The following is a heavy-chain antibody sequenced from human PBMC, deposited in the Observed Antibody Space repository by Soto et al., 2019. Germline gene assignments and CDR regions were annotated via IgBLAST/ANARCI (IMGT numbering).Heavy chain of an antibody. Sequence: PGGSLRLSCAASGFTFSSYAMNWVRQAPGKGLEWVSVISGSDDSTYYADSVKGRFTISRGNSKNTLYLHMNSLRAEDTAVYYCAKGSRTSYYQSVDYWAQGTLVTVSS. CDR1: GFTFSSYA. CDR3: AKGSRTSYYQSVDY. CDR2: ISGSDDST. V-gene: IGHV3-23*01. D-gene: IGHD2-2*01. J-gene: IGHJ4*02.